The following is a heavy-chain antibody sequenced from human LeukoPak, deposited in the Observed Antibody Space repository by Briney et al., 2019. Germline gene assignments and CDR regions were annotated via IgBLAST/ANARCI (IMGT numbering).Heavy chain of an antibody. V-gene: IGHV4-61*02. CDR3: ARDVQPDDAFDI. Sequence: SETLSLTCTVSGGSISSGSYYWSWIRQPAGKGREWIGRIYTSGSTNYNPSLKSRVTISVDTSKNQFSLKLSSVTAADTAVYYCARDVQPDDAFDIWGQGTMVTVSS. J-gene: IGHJ3*02. D-gene: IGHD6-13*01. CDR2: IYTSGST. CDR1: GGSISSGSYY.